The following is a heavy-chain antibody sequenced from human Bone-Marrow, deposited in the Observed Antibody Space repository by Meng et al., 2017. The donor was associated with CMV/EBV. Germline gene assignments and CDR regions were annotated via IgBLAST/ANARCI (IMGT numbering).Heavy chain of an antibody. CDR3: ARSASAIGASSGRYRSDY. V-gene: IGHV1-46*01. Sequence: ASVKVSCKASGYTFTSYYMHWVRQAPGQGLEWMGIINPSGGSTSYAQKFQGRVTMTRDTSTSTAYMELSSLRFEDTAVYYCARSASAIGASSGRYRSDYWGQGTLVTVSS. CDR1: GYTFTSYY. J-gene: IGHJ4*02. CDR2: INPSGGST. D-gene: IGHD6-19*01.